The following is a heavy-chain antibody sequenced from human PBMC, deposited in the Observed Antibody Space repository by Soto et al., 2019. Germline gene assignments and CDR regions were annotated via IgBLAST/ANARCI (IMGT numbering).Heavy chain of an antibody. Sequence: GGSLRLSCAASGFTFSSYAMSWVRQAPGKGLEWVSAISGSGGSTYYADSVKGRFTISRDNSKNTLYLQMNGLRAEDTAVYYCARRYSSSWYHDFDYWGQGTLVTVSS. CDR2: ISGSGGST. V-gene: IGHV3-23*01. D-gene: IGHD6-13*01. J-gene: IGHJ4*02. CDR1: GFTFSSYA. CDR3: ARRYSSSWYHDFDY.